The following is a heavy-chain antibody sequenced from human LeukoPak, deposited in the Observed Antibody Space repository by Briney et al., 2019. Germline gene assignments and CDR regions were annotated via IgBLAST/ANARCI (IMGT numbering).Heavy chain of an antibody. D-gene: IGHD1-26*01. CDR1: GFIFSSYA. CDR2: ISSSGATT. Sequence: GGSLRLSCVASGFIFSSYAMTWVRQAPGKGLEWVSRISSSGATTYYADSVKGRFTISRDNSKNSLYLQMNSLRAEDTAVYYCARGLGAPDYWGQGTLVTVSS. V-gene: IGHV3-23*01. J-gene: IGHJ4*02. CDR3: ARGLGAPDY.